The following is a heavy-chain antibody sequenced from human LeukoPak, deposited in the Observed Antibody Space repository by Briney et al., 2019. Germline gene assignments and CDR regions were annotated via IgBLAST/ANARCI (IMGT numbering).Heavy chain of an antibody. J-gene: IGHJ4*02. Sequence: PSETLSLTCAVSGYTISSRYSWGGIRPPPGKGLEWIGNIYHSGNTYYNQSLRSRVTISADMSKAQFSLKLRSVTAADTAVYYCARMERSMAADYWGQGTLVTVSS. V-gene: IGHV4-38-2*01. D-gene: IGHD2-2*01. CDR1: GYTISSRYS. CDR2: IYHSGNT. CDR3: ARMERSMAADY.